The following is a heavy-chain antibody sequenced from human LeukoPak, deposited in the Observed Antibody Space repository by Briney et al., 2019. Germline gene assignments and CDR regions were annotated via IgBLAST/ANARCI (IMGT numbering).Heavy chain of an antibody. CDR1: GYTFTTYY. D-gene: IGHD4-17*01. CDR3: ARPTTLTDYDACDI. CDR2: FNPNGGGT. J-gene: IGHJ3*02. V-gene: IGHV1-2*02. Sequence: ASVKVSCKTSGYTFTTYYIHWVRQAPGQGLEWMGVFNPNGGGTNYAQKFQGRVTMTRDTSISTAYMELNSLRSDDTAVYYCARPTTLTDYDACDIWGQGTMVTVS.